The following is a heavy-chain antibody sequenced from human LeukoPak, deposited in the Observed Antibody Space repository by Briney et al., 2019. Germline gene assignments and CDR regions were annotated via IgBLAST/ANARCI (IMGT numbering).Heavy chain of an antibody. CDR3: AKKSSGLNPFDY. CDR1: GFTFSSSP. Sequence: GGSLRLSCAASGFTFSSSPMSWVRQAPGKGLEWVSGISSSGGDTPYADSVKGRFTISRGNSKNMVYLQMNGLRAEDTAVYYCAKKSSGLNPFDYWGQGTLVTVSS. V-gene: IGHV3-23*01. CDR2: ISSSGGDT. J-gene: IGHJ4*02. D-gene: IGHD1-14*01.